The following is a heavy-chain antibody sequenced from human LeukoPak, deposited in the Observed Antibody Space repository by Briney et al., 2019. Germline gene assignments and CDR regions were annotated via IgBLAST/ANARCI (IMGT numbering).Heavy chain of an antibody. D-gene: IGHD6-13*01. CDR1: GGSFSGYY. CDR3: ASGLEAAAGILGPYYYYYYMDV. Sequence: SETPSLTCAVYGGSFSGYYWSWIRQPPGKGLEWIGEINHSGSTNYNPSLKSRVTISVDTSKNQFSLKLSSVTAADTAVYYCASGLEAAAGILGPYYYYYYMDVWGKGTTVTVSS. J-gene: IGHJ6*03. V-gene: IGHV4-34*01. CDR2: INHSGST.